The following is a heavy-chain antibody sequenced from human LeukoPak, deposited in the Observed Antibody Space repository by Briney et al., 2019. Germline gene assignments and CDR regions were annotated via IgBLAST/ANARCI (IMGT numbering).Heavy chain of an antibody. D-gene: IGHD1-26*01. V-gene: IGHV3-66*01. Sequence: RGSLRLSCAASGFTFSNYAMSWVRQAPGKGLEWLSAIYTSGSTYYADSVKGRFTISRDNSKNTLYLQMNSLRAEDTAIYYCARVKWELRNLHFDYWGQGTLVTVSA. CDR2: IYTSGST. J-gene: IGHJ4*02. CDR3: ARVKWELRNLHFDY. CDR1: GFTFSNYA.